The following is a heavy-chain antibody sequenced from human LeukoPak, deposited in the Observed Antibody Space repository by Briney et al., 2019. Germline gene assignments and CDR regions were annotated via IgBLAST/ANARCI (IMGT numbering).Heavy chain of an antibody. Sequence: PGGSLRLSCAASGFTVSNNYMNWVRQAPGEGLEWVSILYSGGNTYYADSVKGRFTISRDNSKNTLYLQMNSLRAEGTAVYYCARGRYDSSGSWYFDYWGQGTLVTVSS. CDR2: LYSGGNT. J-gene: IGHJ4*02. CDR1: GFTVSNNY. D-gene: IGHD3-22*01. V-gene: IGHV3-53*01. CDR3: ARGRYDSSGSWYFDY.